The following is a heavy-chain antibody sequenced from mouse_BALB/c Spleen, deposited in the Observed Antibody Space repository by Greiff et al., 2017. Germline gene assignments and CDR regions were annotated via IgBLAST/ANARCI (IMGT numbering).Heavy chain of an antibody. CDR2: IWTGGGT. CDR3: VRDSSYSLDY. J-gene: IGHJ2*01. Sequence: QVHLKESGPGLVAPSQSLSITCTVSGFSLTSYDISWIRQPPGKGLEWLGVIWTGGGTNYNSAFMSRLSISKDNSKSQVFLKMNSLQTDDTAIYYCVRDSSYSLDYWGQGTTLTVSS. V-gene: IGHV2-9-2*01. D-gene: IGHD1-1*01. CDR1: GFSLTSYD.